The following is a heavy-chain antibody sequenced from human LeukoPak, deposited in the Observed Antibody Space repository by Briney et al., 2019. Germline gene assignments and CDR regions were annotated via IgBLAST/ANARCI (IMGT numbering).Heavy chain of an antibody. D-gene: IGHD3-3*01. Sequence: GGSLRLSCAASGFTFSSYAMSWVRQAPGKGLEWVSAISGSGGSTYYTDSVKGRFTISRDNSKNTLYLQMNSLRAEDTAVYYCAKDREDFWSGYYSPSDYWGQGTLVTVSS. V-gene: IGHV3-23*01. CDR1: GFTFSSYA. J-gene: IGHJ4*02. CDR3: AKDREDFWSGYYSPSDY. CDR2: ISGSGGST.